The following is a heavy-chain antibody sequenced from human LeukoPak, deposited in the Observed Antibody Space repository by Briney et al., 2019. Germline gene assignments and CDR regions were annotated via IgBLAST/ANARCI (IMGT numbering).Heavy chain of an antibody. V-gene: IGHV3-11*01. Sequence: GGSLRLSCAASKFTFSDYYMSWIRQAPGKGLEWVSYISSSGSTIYGDSVKGRFTISRDNAKNSLYPQMNSVRAEDTAVYYCARGGSYCGSTSCYFDYWGQGTLVTVSS. CDR1: KFTFSDYY. D-gene: IGHD2-2*01. J-gene: IGHJ4*02. CDR3: ARGGSYCGSTSCYFDY. CDR2: ISSSGSTI.